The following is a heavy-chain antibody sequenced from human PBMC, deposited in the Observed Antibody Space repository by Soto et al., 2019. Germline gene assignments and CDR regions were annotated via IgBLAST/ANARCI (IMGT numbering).Heavy chain of an antibody. J-gene: IGHJ3*02. Sequence: ASVKVSCKASGYTFTGYYMHWVRQAPGQGLEWMGWINPNSGGTNYAQKFQGWVTMTRDTSISTAYMELSRLRSDDTAVYYCARGYGVVAATRRGAFDIWGQGTMVTVSS. D-gene: IGHD2-15*01. CDR1: GYTFTGYY. CDR2: INPNSGGT. V-gene: IGHV1-2*04. CDR3: ARGYGVVAATRRGAFDI.